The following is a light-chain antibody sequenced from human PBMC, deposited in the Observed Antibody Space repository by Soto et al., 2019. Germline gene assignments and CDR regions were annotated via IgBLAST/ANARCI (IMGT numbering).Light chain of an antibody. J-gene: IGKJ1*01. CDR1: QSVLYSSNNKNY. CDR3: QQYYSTPRT. CDR2: WAS. V-gene: IGKV4-1*01. Sequence: DLLLTPSPDALAVSLGERATINCKSSQSVLYSSNNKNYLAWYQQKPGQPPMLLIYWASTRESGVPDRCSGSGSGTDFTLTISSLQAEDVAVYYCQQYYSTPRTFGQGTKVDIK.